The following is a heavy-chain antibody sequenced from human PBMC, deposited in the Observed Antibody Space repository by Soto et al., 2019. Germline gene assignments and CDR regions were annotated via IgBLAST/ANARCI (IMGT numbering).Heavy chain of an antibody. Sequence: GSGPTLVNPTQTLTLTCTFSGFSLSTSGVGVGWIRQPPGKALEWLALIYWNDDKRYSPSLKSRLTITKDTSKNQVVLTMTNMDPVDTATYYCAQSPYVTGTEEGFWFDPWGQGTLVTVSS. D-gene: IGHD1-7*01. CDR2: IYWNDDK. V-gene: IGHV2-5*01. J-gene: IGHJ5*02. CDR3: AQSPYVTGTEEGFWFDP. CDR1: GFSLSTSGVG.